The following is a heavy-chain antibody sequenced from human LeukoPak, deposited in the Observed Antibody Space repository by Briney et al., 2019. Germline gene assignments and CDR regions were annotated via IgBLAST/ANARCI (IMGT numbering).Heavy chain of an antibody. CDR3: ARRESFMFTSGGPRNGNYYYYMDV. V-gene: IGHV3-21*01. CDR1: GFTFSTYS. Sequence: GGSLRLSCEVSGFTFSTYSMTWVRQAPGRGLEWVSLISSSGNYIDYADSVKGRFTISRDNAKNSLSLQMNSLRAEDTAVYYCARRESFMFTSGGPRNGNYYYYMDVWGKGTTVTISS. J-gene: IGHJ6*03. CDR2: ISSSGNYI. D-gene: IGHD3-16*01.